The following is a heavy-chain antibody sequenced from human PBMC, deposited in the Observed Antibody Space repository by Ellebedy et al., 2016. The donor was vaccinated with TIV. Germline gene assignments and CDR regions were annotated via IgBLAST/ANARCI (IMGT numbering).Heavy chain of an antibody. Sequence: SETLSLXXTVSGGSISSSSYYWGWIRQPPGKGLEWIGSIYYSGSTYYNPSLKSRVTISVDTSKNQFSLKLSSVTAADTAVYYCARLFSLVRGAIWGQGTLVTVSS. D-gene: IGHD3-10*01. CDR2: IYYSGST. CDR3: ARLFSLVRGAI. J-gene: IGHJ4*02. V-gene: IGHV4-39*01. CDR1: GGSISSSSYY.